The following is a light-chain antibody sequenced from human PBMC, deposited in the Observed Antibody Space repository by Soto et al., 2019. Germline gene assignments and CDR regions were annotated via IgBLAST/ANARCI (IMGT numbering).Light chain of an antibody. CDR3: SAYTARSTLV. Sequence: QSALTQPASVSGSPRQSITISCTGTNSDVGSYNLVSWFQQHPGKAPKLVIYEVTKRPSGVSDRFSGSKSGNTASLTISGLQAEDEGDYYCSAYTARSTLVFGGGTQLTVL. V-gene: IGLV2-14*02. CDR2: EVT. CDR1: NSDVGSYNL. J-gene: IGLJ3*02.